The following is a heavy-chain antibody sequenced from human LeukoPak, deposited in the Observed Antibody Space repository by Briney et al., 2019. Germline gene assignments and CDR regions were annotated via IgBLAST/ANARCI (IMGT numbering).Heavy chain of an antibody. V-gene: IGHV1-18*01. J-gene: IGHJ4*02. D-gene: IGHD6-19*01. Sequence: ASVKVSCKASGYTSTSYGVSWVRQAPGQGLEWMGWISAYNGNTNYAQKLQGRVTMTTDTSTSTAYMELRSLRSDDTAVYYCARDRIAVLGGDYWGRGTLVTVSS. CDR3: ARDRIAVLGGDY. CDR1: GYTSTSYG. CDR2: ISAYNGNT.